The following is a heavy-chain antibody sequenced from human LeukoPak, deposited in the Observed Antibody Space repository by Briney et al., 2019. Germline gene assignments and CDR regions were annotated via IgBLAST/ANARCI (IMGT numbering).Heavy chain of an antibody. V-gene: IGHV3-15*04. CDR3: TTYGSGRKFDY. J-gene: IGHJ4*02. CDR2: IESKTDGGTT. CDR1: GFTFSNAW. Sequence: KIGGSLRLSCAASGFTFSNAWMSWVRQAPGKGLEWVGRIESKTDGGTTDYAAPVKGRFTISRDDSTNTLYLQMNSLKSEDTAVYYCTTYGSGRKFDYWGQGILVTVSS. D-gene: IGHD3-10*01.